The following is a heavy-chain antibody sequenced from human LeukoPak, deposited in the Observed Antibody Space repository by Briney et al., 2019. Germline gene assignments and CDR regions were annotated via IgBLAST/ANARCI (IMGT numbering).Heavy chain of an antibody. V-gene: IGHV1-46*01. Sequence: GASVKVSCKASGYTFTSYYMHWVRQAPGQGLEWMGIINPSGGSTSYAQKFQGRVTMTRDMSTSTVYMELSSLRSGDTAVYYCARGSYDFWSGYPYYFDYWGQGTLVTVSS. D-gene: IGHD3-3*01. CDR2: INPSGGST. CDR3: ARGSYDFWSGYPYYFDY. CDR1: GYTFTSYY. J-gene: IGHJ4*02.